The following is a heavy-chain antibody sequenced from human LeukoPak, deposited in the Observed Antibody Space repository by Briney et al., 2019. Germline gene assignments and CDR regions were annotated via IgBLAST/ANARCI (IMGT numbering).Heavy chain of an antibody. D-gene: IGHD2-21*02. CDR3: ARDMEYCGGDCYAFDI. V-gene: IGHV3-74*01. CDR1: GFTFSNYW. Sequence: PGGSLRLSCAVSGFTFSNYWMHWVRQAPGRGLGWVSRINTDGSSTTYADSVKGRFTISRDNAKNTLYLQMNSLRAEDTAVYYCARDMEYCGGDCYAFDIWGQGTMVTVSS. J-gene: IGHJ3*02. CDR2: INTDGSST.